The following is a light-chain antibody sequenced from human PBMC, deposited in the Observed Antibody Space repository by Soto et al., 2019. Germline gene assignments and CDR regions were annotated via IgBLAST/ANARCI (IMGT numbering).Light chain of an antibody. CDR3: AAWDDSLSGLYV. J-gene: IGLJ1*01. V-gene: IGLV1-47*01. CDR1: SSNIGSNY. CDR2: RNN. Sequence: QSALTQPPSASGTPWQRVTISCSGSSSNIGSNYVYWYQQLPGTAPKLLIYRNNQRPSGVPDRFSGSKSGTSASLAISGLRSEDEADYYCAAWDDSLSGLYVFGTG.